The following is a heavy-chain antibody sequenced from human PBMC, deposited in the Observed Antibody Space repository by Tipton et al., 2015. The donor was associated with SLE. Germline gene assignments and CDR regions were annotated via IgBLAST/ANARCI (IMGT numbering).Heavy chain of an antibody. J-gene: IGHJ4*02. D-gene: IGHD5-12*01. CDR2: IYYSGST. CDR3: AREGSGYALD. V-gene: IGHV4-59*01. Sequence: GLVKPSETLSLTCAVYGGSLSGYYWSWIRQPPGKGLEWIGYIYYSGSTNYNPSLKSRVTITVDTSKNQFSLKLSSVTAADTAVYYCAREGSGYALDWGQGTLVTVSS. CDR1: GGSLSGYY.